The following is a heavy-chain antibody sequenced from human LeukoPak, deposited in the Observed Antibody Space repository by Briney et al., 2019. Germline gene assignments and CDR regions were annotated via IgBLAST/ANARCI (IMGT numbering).Heavy chain of an antibody. D-gene: IGHD2-15*01. CDR2: ISGSGGST. Sequence: GGSLRLSCAASGFTFSSYAMSWVRQAPGKGLEWVSAISGSGGSTYYADSVKGRFTISRDNSKNTLYLQMNSLRAEDTAVYYCAKDPPARYCSGGSCYLESFQHWGQGTLVTVSS. V-gene: IGHV3-23*01. CDR3: AKDPPARYCSGGSCYLESFQH. J-gene: IGHJ1*01. CDR1: GFTFSSYA.